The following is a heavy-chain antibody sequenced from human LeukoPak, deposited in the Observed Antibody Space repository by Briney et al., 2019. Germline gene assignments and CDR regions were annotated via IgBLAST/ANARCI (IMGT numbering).Heavy chain of an antibody. CDR1: GFTFSRYS. CDR2: ISSSSSTI. Sequence: PGGSLRLSCAASGFTFSRYSMNWVRQAPGKGLEGVSYISSSSSTIYYADSVKGRFTISRDSSKNTLYLQMNSLTAEDTAVYYCARDTHNFDYWGQGTLVTVSS. CDR3: ARDTHNFDY. J-gene: IGHJ4*02. D-gene: IGHD2-21*01. V-gene: IGHV3-48*01.